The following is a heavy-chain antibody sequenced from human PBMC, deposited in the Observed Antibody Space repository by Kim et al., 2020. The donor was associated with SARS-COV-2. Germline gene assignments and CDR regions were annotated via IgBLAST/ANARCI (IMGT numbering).Heavy chain of an antibody. CDR2: IDPSDSYT. D-gene: IGHD4-4*01. V-gene: IGHV5-10-1*01. Sequence: GESLQISCKGSGYSFTSYWISWVRQMPGKGLEWMGRIDPSDSYTNYSPSFQGHVTISADKSISTAYLQWSSLKASDTAMYYCAMRYSNRGLDFDYWGQGTLVTVSS. CDR1: GYSFTSYW. J-gene: IGHJ4*02. CDR3: AMRYSNRGLDFDY.